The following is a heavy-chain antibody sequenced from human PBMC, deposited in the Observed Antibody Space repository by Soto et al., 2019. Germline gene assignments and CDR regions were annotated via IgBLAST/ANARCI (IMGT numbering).Heavy chain of an antibody. D-gene: IGHD2-2*01. J-gene: IGHJ6*02. Sequence: SVKVSCKASGGTFSSYAISCVRQAPGQGLEWMGGIIPIFGTANYAQKFQGRVTITADKSTSTAYMELSSLRSEDTAVYYCARRSTSLVDYYYGMDVWGQGTTVTVSS. V-gene: IGHV1-69*06. CDR3: ARRSTSLVDYYYGMDV. CDR2: IIPIFGTA. CDR1: GGTFSSYA.